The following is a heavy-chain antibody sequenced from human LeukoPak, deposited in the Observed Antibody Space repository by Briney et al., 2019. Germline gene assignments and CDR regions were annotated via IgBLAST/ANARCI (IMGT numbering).Heavy chain of an antibody. Sequence: ASVKVSCKASGGTFSSYAISWVRQAPGQGLEWMGGIIPIFGTANYAQKFQGRVTITADESTSTAYMELSGLRSEDMAVYYCARATFSNCGGDCYSPHFDYWGQGTLVTVSS. CDR3: ARATFSNCGGDCYSPHFDY. CDR1: GGTFSSYA. V-gene: IGHV1-69*13. D-gene: IGHD2-21*02. CDR2: IIPIFGTA. J-gene: IGHJ4*02.